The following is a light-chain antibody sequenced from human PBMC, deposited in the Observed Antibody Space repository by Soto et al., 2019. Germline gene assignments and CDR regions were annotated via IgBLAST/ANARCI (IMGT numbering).Light chain of an antibody. Sequence: EIVMTQSPGTLSVSPGERVTLSCRASQSVSRTLAWYQQKPGQAPRLLIYGASTRATGIPARFTGSASGTEFTLTISSLQSEYFAVYYCQQYNSGWTFGQGTKVEIK. CDR3: QQYNSGWT. J-gene: IGKJ1*01. CDR1: QSVSRT. V-gene: IGKV3-15*01. CDR2: GAS.